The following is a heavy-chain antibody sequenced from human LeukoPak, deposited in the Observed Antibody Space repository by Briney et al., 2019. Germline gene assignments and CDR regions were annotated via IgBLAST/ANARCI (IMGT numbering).Heavy chain of an antibody. J-gene: IGHJ4*02. V-gene: IGHV3-33*01. CDR1: GFSFSSYG. Sequence: GGSLRLSCAASGFSFSSYGMHWVRQAPGKGLEWVAVIWYDGSNKYYADSVKGRFTISRDNSKNTLYLQMNNLRAEDTAVYYCARDTAPIDYWGQGTLVTVSS. CDR2: IWYDGSNK. D-gene: IGHD2-21*02. CDR3: ARDTAPIDY.